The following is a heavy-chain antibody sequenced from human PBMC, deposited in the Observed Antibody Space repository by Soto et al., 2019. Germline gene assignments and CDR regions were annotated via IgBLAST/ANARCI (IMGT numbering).Heavy chain of an antibody. CDR1: GGSISSSSYY. Sequence: QLQLQESGPGLVKPSETLSLTCTVSGGSISSSSYYWGWIRQPPGKGLEWIGSIYYSGSTYYNPSHKSRATISVDTYKNQFSLKLSSVTAADTAVYYCAREHRRYSSSWYFVYWGQGTLVTVSS. J-gene: IGHJ4*02. CDR2: IYYSGST. D-gene: IGHD6-13*01. V-gene: IGHV4-39*02. CDR3: AREHRRYSSSWYFVY.